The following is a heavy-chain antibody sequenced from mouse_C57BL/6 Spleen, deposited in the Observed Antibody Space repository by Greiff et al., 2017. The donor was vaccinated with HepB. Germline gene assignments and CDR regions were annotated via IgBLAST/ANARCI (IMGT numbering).Heavy chain of an antibody. D-gene: IGHD1-1*02. CDR1: GISITTGNYR. J-gene: IGHJ2*01. Sequence: EVKLMESGPGLVKPSQTVFLTCTVTGISITTGNYRWSWIRQFPGNKLEWIGYIYYSGTITSNPSLTSRTTITRDTPKNQFFLEMNSFTAEATATYYWAREGGYYFDYWGKGTTPTVPA. CDR3: AREGGYYFDY. CDR2: IYYSGTI. V-gene: IGHV3-5*01.